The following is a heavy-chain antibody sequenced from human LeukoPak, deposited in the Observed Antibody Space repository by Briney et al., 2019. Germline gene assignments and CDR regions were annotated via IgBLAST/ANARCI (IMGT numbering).Heavy chain of an antibody. CDR2: IWYDGSNK. D-gene: IGHD3-22*01. CDR3: AKDSSGYLLGYYFDY. V-gene: IGHV3-33*06. J-gene: IGHJ4*02. CDR1: GFTFSSYG. Sequence: GRSLRLSCAASGFTFSSYGMHWVRQAPGKGLEWVAVIWYDGSNKYYADSVKGRFTISRDNSKNTLYLQMNSLRAEDTAVYYCAKDSSGYLLGYYFDYWGQGTLVTVSS.